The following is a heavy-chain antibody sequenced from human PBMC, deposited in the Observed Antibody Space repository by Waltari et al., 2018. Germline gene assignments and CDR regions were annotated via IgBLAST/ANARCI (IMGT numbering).Heavy chain of an antibody. CDR3: ARGTYYYDSSGYLGNWDY. D-gene: IGHD3-22*01. J-gene: IGHJ4*02. CDR1: GYTFTSYY. Sequence: QVQLVQSGAEVKKPGASVKVSCKASGYTFTSYYMHWVRQAPGQGLEWMGIINPSGGSTSYAKKFQGKVTMTRDTSTSTVYMELSSLRSEDTAVYYCARGTYYYDSSGYLGNWDYWGQGTLVTVSS. V-gene: IGHV1-46*01. CDR2: INPSGGST.